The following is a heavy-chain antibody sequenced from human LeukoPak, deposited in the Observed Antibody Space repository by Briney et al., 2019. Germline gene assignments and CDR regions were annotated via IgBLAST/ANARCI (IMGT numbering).Heavy chain of an antibody. J-gene: IGHJ4*02. CDR1: GYTFTGYY. CDR3: ARRHFGSGTYVDH. CDR2: INPNSGGT. D-gene: IGHD3-10*01. V-gene: IGHV1-2*02. Sequence: ASVKVSCKASGYTFTGYYMHWVRQAPGQGLEWMGWINPNSGGTYYAQKFQGRVTMTSDTSIRTAYMELRRLRSDDTAVYYCARRHFGSGTYVDHWGQGTLVTVSS.